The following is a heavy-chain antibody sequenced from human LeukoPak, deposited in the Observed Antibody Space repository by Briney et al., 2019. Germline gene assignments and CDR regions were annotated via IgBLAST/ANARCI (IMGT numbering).Heavy chain of an antibody. V-gene: IGHV1-8*01. CDR3: ARGVRGLAVAGTLHYYYYMDV. D-gene: IGHD6-13*01. J-gene: IGHJ6*03. CDR1: GYTFTSYD. CDR2: MNPNSGNT. Sequence: EASVKVSCKASGYTFTSYDINWVRQATGQGLEWMGWMNPNSGNTGYAQKFQGRVTMTRNTSISTAYMELSSLRSEDTAVYYCARGVRGLAVAGTLHYYYYMDVWGKGTTVTVSS.